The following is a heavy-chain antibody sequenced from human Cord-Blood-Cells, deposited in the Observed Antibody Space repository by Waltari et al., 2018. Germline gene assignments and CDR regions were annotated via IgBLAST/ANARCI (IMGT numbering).Heavy chain of an antibody. D-gene: IGHD4-17*01. J-gene: IGHJ4*02. Sequence: QVQLQESGPGLVKPSETLSLTCTVSGGSISSYYWSWIRQPPGKGLEWIGYIYYSGSTNYNPSLKSRVTISVDTSKNQFSLNLSSVTAADTAVYYCARRKRSFDYWGQGILVTVSS. CDR3: ARRKRSFDY. V-gene: IGHV4-59*08. CDR2: IYYSGST. CDR1: GGSISSYY.